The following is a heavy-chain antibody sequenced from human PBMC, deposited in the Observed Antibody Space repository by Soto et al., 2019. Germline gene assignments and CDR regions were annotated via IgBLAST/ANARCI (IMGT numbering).Heavy chain of an antibody. Sequence: EVQLLESGGGLVQPGGSLRLSCAASGFTFSSYAMSWVRQAPGKGLEWVSAISGSGGSTYYADSVKGRFTISRDNSKNTLYLQMNSLRAEDTAVYYCAKIYDSSGYYPEYYFDYWGQGTLVTVSS. CDR2: ISGSGGST. CDR3: AKIYDSSGYYPEYYFDY. J-gene: IGHJ4*02. D-gene: IGHD3-22*01. CDR1: GFTFSSYA. V-gene: IGHV3-23*01.